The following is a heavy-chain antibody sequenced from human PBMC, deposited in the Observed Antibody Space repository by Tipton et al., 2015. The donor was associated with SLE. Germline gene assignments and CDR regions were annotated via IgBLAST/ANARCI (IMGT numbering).Heavy chain of an antibody. Sequence: TLSLTRTVSGGSISTYYWSWIRQPPKQGLEWIGWIYHTGSTNYNPSLESRVTISVDTSKNQFSLKLSSVTAADTAVYYCATQGYYDSSFDYWGQGTLVTVSS. CDR2: IYHTGST. D-gene: IGHD3-16*01. CDR3: ATQGYYDSSFDY. J-gene: IGHJ4*02. V-gene: IGHV4-59*08. CDR1: GGSISTYY.